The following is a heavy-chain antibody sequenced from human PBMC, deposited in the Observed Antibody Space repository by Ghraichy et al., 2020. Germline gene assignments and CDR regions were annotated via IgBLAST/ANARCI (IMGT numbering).Heavy chain of an antibody. CDR2: ISSSGSTI. J-gene: IGHJ6*03. Sequence: GVSLRLSCAASGFTFSDYYMSWIRQAPGKGLEWVSYISSSGSTIYYADSVKGRFTISRDNAKNSLYLQMNSLRAEDTAVYYCARVGRKPYYYYYMDVWGKGTTVTVSS. V-gene: IGHV3-11*01. CDR1: GFTFSDYY. CDR3: ARVGRKPYYYYYMDV.